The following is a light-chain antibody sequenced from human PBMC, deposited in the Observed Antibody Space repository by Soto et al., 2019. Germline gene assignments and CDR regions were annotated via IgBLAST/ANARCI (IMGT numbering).Light chain of an antibody. CDR3: TSYTSSSFYV. CDR1: SRDIAGYNY. V-gene: IGLV2-14*01. Sequence: QSVLTQPASVSGSPGQSVTISCTGTSRDIAGYNYISWFQQHPGKAPKLLIYEVTARPSGVSNRFSGSKSGNTASLTISGLQAEDEADYYCTSYTSSSFYVFGTGTKLTVL. CDR2: EVT. J-gene: IGLJ1*01.